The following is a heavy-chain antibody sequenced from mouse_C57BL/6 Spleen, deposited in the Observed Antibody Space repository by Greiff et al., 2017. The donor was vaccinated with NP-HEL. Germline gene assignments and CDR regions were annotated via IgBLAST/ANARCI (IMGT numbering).Heavy chain of an antibody. CDR1: GYAFTNYL. CDR3: ARWEGYFDV. CDR2: INPGSGGT. D-gene: IGHD4-1*01. Sequence: QVQLQQSGAELVRPGTSVKVSCKASGYAFTNYLIEWVKQRPGQGLEWIGVINPGSGGTNYNEKFKGKATLTADKSSSTAYMQLSSLTSEDSAVYFCARWEGYFDVWGTGTTVTVSS. J-gene: IGHJ1*03. V-gene: IGHV1-54*01.